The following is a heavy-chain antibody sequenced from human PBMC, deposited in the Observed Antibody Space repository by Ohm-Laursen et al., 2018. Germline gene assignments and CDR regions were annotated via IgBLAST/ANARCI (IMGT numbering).Heavy chain of an antibody. D-gene: IGHD3-10*01. CDR1: GGSISGYY. V-gene: IGHV4-59*07. CDR3: ARMNGITMVRGVITYGMDV. CDR2: IYYSGST. Sequence: PSDTLSLTCTVSGGSISGYYWSWIRQSPGKGLEWIGYIYYSGSTNYNPSLKSRVTISVDTSKNQFSLKLSSVTAADTAVYYCARMNGITMVRGVITYGMDVWGQGTTVTVSS. J-gene: IGHJ6*02.